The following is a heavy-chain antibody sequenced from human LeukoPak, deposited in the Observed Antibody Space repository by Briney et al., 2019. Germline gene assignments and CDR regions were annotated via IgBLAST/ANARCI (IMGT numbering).Heavy chain of an antibody. CDR3: ARDVNGNSDY. Sequence: SWXXXPXGXXLEWLARIYTSGSTNYTPSLKSRVTMSVDTSKNQFSLKLSSVTAADTAVYYCARDVNGNSDYWGQGTLVTASS. CDR2: IYTSGST. J-gene: IGHJ4*02. V-gene: IGHV4-4*07. D-gene: IGHD2-8*01.